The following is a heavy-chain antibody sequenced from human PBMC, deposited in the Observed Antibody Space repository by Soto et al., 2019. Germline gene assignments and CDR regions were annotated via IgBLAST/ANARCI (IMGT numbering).Heavy chain of an antibody. J-gene: IGHJ5*02. Sequence: ASVKVSCKASGYTFTSYYMHWVLQAPGQGLEWMGIINPSGGSTSYAQKFQGRVTMTRDTSTSTVYMELSSLRSEDTAVYYCASAPDGYCSGGSCQGFDPWGQGTLVTVSS. D-gene: IGHD2-15*01. CDR3: ASAPDGYCSGGSCQGFDP. CDR1: GYTFTSYY. CDR2: INPSGGST. V-gene: IGHV1-46*01.